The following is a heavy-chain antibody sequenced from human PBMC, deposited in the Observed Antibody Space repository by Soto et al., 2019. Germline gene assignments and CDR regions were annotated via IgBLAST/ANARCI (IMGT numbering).Heavy chain of an antibody. V-gene: IGHV3-21*01. CDR3: ARDRTPNYYDSSGPPNI. J-gene: IGHJ4*02. D-gene: IGHD3-22*01. CDR1: GFTFSSYS. Sequence: EVQLVESGGGLVKPGGSLRLSCAASGFTFSSYSMNWVRQAPGKGLEWVSSISSSSSYIYYADSVKGRFTISRDNAKNSLYLQMNSPRAEDTAVYYCARDRTPNYYDSSGPPNIWGQGTLVTVSS. CDR2: ISSSSSYI.